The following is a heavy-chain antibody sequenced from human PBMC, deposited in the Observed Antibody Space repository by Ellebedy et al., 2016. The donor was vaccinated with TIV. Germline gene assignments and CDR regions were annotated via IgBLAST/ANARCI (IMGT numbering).Heavy chain of an antibody. J-gene: IGHJ5*02. Sequence: AASVKVSCKASGYTFTNYAMHWVRQAPGQRLEWMGWINAGNGNTKYSQKFQGRVTITRDTSASTAYMELSSLRSEDPAVYYCARVYGAFNWFDPWGQGTLVTVSS. CDR1: GYTFTNYA. D-gene: IGHD3-10*01. CDR3: ARVYGAFNWFDP. CDR2: INAGNGNT. V-gene: IGHV1-3*01.